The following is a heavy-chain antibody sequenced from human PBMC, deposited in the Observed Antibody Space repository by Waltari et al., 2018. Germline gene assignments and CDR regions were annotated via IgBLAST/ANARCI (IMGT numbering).Heavy chain of an antibody. CDR3: ATEGGYYYDSSGYWFDP. Sequence: QVQLVQSGAEVKKTGASVKVSGKVSGYTLTELSMHWVRQAPGKGLEWMGGFDPEDVETIYAQKFQGRVTMTEDTSTDTAYMELSSLRSEDTAVYYCATEGGYYYDSSGYWFDPWGQGTLVTVSS. J-gene: IGHJ5*02. V-gene: IGHV1-24*01. CDR2: FDPEDVET. CDR1: GYTLTELS. D-gene: IGHD3-22*01.